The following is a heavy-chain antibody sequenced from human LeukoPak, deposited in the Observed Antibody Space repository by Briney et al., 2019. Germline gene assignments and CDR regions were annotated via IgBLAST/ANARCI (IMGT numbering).Heavy chain of an antibody. CDR1: GFTFSSYW. V-gene: IGHV3-7*01. D-gene: IGHD1-7*01. J-gene: IGHJ4*02. CDR3: ARGNWNYALSFDY. CDR2: IKQDGSEK. Sequence: PGGSLRLSCAASGFTFSSYWMSWVRQAPGKGLEWVANIKQDGSEKYYVDSVKGRFTISRDNAKNSLYLQTNSLRAEDTAVYYCARGNWNYALSFDYWGQGTLVTVSS.